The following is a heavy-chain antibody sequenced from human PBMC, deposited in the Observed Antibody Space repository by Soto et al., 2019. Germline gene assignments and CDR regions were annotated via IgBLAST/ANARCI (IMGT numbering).Heavy chain of an antibody. V-gene: IGHV4-31*03. CDR2: IYYSGST. Sequence: SETLSLTCTVSGGSISSGGYYWSWIRQHPGKGPEWIGYIYYSGSTYYNPSLKSRVTISVDTSKNQFSLKLSSVTAADTAVYYCARDSKYYGSGTSPPYYYGMDVWGQGTTVTVSS. CDR1: GGSISSGGYY. CDR3: ARDSKYYGSGTSPPYYYGMDV. D-gene: IGHD3-10*01. J-gene: IGHJ6*02.